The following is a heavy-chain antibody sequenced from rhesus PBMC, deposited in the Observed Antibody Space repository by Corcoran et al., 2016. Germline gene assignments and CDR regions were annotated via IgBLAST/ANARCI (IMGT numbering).Heavy chain of an antibody. V-gene: IGHV4-93*02. J-gene: IGHJ4*01. D-gene: IGHD2-27*01. CDR3: ATRRSGTPFDY. Sequence: QVQLQESGPAVVKPSETLSLTCAVSGGSISSSNWWSWIRQSPGKGLEWMGGIHGSGGSNEYNPTLKSRVTISIDTSKSQYSLKLGSVTASDTAVYYCATRRSGTPFDYWGQGVLVTVSS. CDR2: IHGSGGSN. CDR1: GGSISSSNW.